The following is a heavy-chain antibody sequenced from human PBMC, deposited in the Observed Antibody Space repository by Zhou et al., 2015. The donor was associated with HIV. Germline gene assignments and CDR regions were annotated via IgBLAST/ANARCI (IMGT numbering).Heavy chain of an antibody. CDR2: IIPIFGTA. Sequence: QVQLVQSGAEVKKPGSSVKVSCKASGGTFSSYAISWVRQAPGQGLEWMGGIIPIFGTANYAQKFQGRVTITADESTSTAYMELSSLRSEDTAVYYCARDLGYTARDYYYYYYMDVWGKGTTVTVSS. CDR1: GGTFSSYA. V-gene: IGHV1-69*01. CDR3: ARDLGYTARDYYYYYYMDV. D-gene: IGHD1-1*01. J-gene: IGHJ6*03.